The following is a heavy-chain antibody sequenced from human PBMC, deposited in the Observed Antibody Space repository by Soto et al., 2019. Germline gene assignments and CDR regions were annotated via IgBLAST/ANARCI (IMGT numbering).Heavy chain of an antibody. CDR2: IYYSGET. CDR1: GDSISSYD. J-gene: IGHJ6*02. CDR3: ARDQGGEFLKGSGMDG. Sequence: QVQLQESGPGLVKPSETLSLTCTVSGDSISSYDWSWIRLSPGKGLEWMGYIYYSGETNYNPSVKSRVTISVDRTKNQFSLKRSSVTAADTAVYYCARDQGGEFLKGSGMDGWGQGTTVTVSS. V-gene: IGHV4-59*01. D-gene: IGHD3-10*01.